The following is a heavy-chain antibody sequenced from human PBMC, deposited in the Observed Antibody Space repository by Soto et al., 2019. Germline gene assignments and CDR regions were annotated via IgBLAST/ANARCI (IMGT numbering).Heavy chain of an antibody. D-gene: IGHD2-21*01. CDR2: ITTSSAYI. CDR1: GFTFNTYD. Sequence: EVQLVESGGGLVKPGGSLRLSCAASGFTFNTYDMNWVRQAPGKGVEWVSSITTSSAYIYYADSLKGQITISRDNAKNSLFLQMASRRAEDTAVYYCVRSGTARLLRHSWFDTWGQGTLVTVSS. V-gene: IGHV3-21*01. J-gene: IGHJ5*02. CDR3: VRSGTARLLRHSWFDT.